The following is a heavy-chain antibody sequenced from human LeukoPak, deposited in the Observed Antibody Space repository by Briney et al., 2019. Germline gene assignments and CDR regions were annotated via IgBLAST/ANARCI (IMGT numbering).Heavy chain of an antibody. CDR3: ARGSREYQLPIIDY. D-gene: IGHD2-2*01. Sequence: SETLSLTCTVSGGSISSYYWSWIRQPPGKGLEWIGSIYYSGSTYYNPSLKSRVTISVDTSKNQFSLKLSSVTAADTAVYYCARGSREYQLPIIDYWGQGTLVTVSS. CDR1: GGSISSYY. J-gene: IGHJ4*02. CDR2: IYYSGST. V-gene: IGHV4-39*07.